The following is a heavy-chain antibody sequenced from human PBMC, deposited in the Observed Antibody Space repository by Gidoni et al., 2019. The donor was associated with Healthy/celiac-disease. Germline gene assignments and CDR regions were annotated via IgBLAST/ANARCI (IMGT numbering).Heavy chain of an antibody. J-gene: IGHJ6*02. Sequence: QVQLVESGGGVVQPGRSLRLSCAASGFTFSSYGMHWVRQAPGKGLEWVAVIWYDGSNKYYADSVKGRFTISRDNSKNTLYLQMNSLRAEDTAVYYCAGGGADYYGMDVWGQGTTVTVSS. CDR2: IWYDGSNK. V-gene: IGHV3-33*01. CDR1: GFTFSSYG. CDR3: AGGGADYYGMDV.